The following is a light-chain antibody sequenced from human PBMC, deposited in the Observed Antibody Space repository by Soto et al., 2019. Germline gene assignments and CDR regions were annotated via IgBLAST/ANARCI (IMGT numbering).Light chain of an antibody. Sequence: DIQMTQSPSSLSASVGDRVTITCQASQDINKNLIWYQQKPGKAPKLLIYDASDLETGVPSRFSGSCSGTGFTFTISSLQPEDFATYYCQQYESLPLTVGQGTRLEIK. V-gene: IGKV1-33*01. J-gene: IGKJ5*01. CDR2: DAS. CDR1: QDINKN. CDR3: QQYESLPLT.